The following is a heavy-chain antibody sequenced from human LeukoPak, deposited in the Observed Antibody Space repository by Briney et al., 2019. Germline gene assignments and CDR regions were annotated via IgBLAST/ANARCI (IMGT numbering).Heavy chain of an antibody. D-gene: IGHD5-18*01. J-gene: IGHJ4*02. V-gene: IGHV1-2*02. CDR1: GYTFTNYY. CDR3: ARVGYSYGYRGGFDY. Sequence: ASVKVSCKASGYTFTNYYMHWVRQAPGQGLEWMGWINPNSGGTNYAQKFQGRVTMTRDTSISTAYMELSRLRSDDTAVYYCARVGYSYGYRGGFDYWGQGTLVTVSS. CDR2: INPNSGGT.